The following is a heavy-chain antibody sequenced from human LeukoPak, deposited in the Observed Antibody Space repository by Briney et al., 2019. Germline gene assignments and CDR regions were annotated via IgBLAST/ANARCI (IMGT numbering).Heavy chain of an antibody. V-gene: IGHV3-30*18. J-gene: IGHJ4*02. Sequence: GRSLRLSCAASGFTFSSYGMHWVRQAPGKGLEWVAVISYDGSNKYYADSEKGRFTISRDNSKNTLYLQMNSLRAEDTAVYYCAKDCSSTSCNPTPTDWGQGTLVTVSS. D-gene: IGHD2-2*01. CDR3: AKDCSSTSCNPTPTD. CDR1: GFTFSSYG. CDR2: ISYDGSNK.